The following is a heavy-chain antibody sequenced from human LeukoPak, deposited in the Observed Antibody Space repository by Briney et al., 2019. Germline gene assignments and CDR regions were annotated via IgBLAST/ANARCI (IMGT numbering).Heavy chain of an antibody. CDR3: ARESSGGYCFDVFDI. V-gene: IGHV4-39*07. J-gene: IGHJ3*02. Sequence: SETLSLTCTVSGGSISSSSYYWGWIRQPPGKGLEWIGSIYYSGSTYYNPSLKSRVTISVDASKNQFSLKLSSVTTADTAVYYCARESSGGYCFDVFDIWGQGTMVTVSS. D-gene: IGHD2-21*01. CDR1: GGSISSSSYY. CDR2: IYYSGST.